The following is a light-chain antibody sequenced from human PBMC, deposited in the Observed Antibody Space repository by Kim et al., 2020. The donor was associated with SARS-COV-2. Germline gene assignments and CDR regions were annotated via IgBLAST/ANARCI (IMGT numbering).Light chain of an antibody. CDR2: ANRDGGH. Sequence: GASVTLSCTRSGTHNFDAIVWHQQRPGRGPQFVLKANRDGGHYRGDGIPDRCSGSSSESARYLTVANLQADDEADYFCQTWGTPVVFGGGTQLTVL. J-gene: IGLJ2*01. CDR1: GTHNFDA. CDR3: QTWGTPVV. V-gene: IGLV4-69*01.